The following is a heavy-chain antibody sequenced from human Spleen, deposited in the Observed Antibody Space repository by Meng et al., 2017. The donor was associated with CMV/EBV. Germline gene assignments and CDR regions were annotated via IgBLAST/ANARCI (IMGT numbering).Heavy chain of an antibody. J-gene: IGHJ1*01. D-gene: IGHD1-26*01. V-gene: IGHV3-21*01. CDR1: GFTFSTYT. CDR2: MSNSGSYI. CDR3: AKDRLVRRELLDHYFQH. Sequence: GESLKISCAASGFTFSTYTMSWVRQAPGKGLQWVSSMSNSGSYIFYADSVKGRFTISRDNSKNTLYLQMNSLRAEDTAVYYCAKDRLVRRELLDHYFQHWGQGTLVTVPQ.